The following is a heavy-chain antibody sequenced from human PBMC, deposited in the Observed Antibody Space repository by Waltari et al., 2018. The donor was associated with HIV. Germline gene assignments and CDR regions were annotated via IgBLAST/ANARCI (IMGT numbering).Heavy chain of an antibody. CDR1: GGPISSSSYY. D-gene: IGHD5-18*01. CDR3: ARVQTGVDTAMVNRYFDL. CDR2: IYYSGST. J-gene: IGHJ2*01. V-gene: IGHV4-39*01. Sequence: QLQLQVSGPGLVKPSETLSLTCTVAGGPISSSSYYCGWIRQPPVKGLEWIGSIYYSGSTYYNPSLKSRVTISVDTSKNQFSLELSSVTAADTAVYYCARVQTGVDTAMVNRYFDLWGRGTLVTVSS.